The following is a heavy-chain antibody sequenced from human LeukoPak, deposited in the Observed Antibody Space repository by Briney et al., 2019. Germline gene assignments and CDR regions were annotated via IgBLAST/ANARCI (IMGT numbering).Heavy chain of an antibody. CDR1: AFTFNNYW. CDR3: AKGGEVVVAADFDY. D-gene: IGHD2-15*01. CDR2: INSDGTST. Sequence: QPGGSLRLSCAASAFTFNNYWMHWVRQAPGEGLVWVSRINSDGTSTNYADSVRGRFTISRDNSKNTLYLQMNSLRAEDTAVYYCAKGGEVVVAADFDYWGQGTLVTVSS. J-gene: IGHJ4*02. V-gene: IGHV3-74*01.